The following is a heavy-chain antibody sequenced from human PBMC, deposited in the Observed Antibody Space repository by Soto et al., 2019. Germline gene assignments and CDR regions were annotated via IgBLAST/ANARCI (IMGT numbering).Heavy chain of an antibody. V-gene: IGHV3-30-3*01. CDR1: GFTFSSYA. CDR3: ARDGGDYGDPQIDY. J-gene: IGHJ4*02. D-gene: IGHD4-17*01. CDR2: ISYDGSNK. Sequence: GSLRLSCAASGFTFSSYAMHWVRQAPGKGLEWVAVISYDGSNKYYADSVKGRFTISRDNSKNTLYLQMNSLRAEDTAVYYCARDGGDYGDPQIDYWGQGTLVTVSS.